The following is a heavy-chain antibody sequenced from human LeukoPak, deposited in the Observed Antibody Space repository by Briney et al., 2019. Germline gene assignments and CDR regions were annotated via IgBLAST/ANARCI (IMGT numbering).Heavy chain of an antibody. Sequence: GGSLRLSCAASGFIVSSNYMSWVRQAPGKGLEWVSVIYSGGNTYYADSVKGRFTISRDNSKNTLFLQMNSLRAEDTAVNYCARGFAYYYFDYWGQGTLVTVSS. D-gene: IGHD3-10*01. J-gene: IGHJ4*02. CDR3: ARGFAYYYFDY. V-gene: IGHV3-53*01. CDR1: GFIVSSNY. CDR2: IYSGGNT.